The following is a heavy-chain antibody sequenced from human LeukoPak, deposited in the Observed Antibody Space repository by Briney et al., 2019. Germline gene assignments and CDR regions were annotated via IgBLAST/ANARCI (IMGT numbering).Heavy chain of an antibody. V-gene: IGHV4-39*07. CDR3: ARSVSAYAGRGWFDP. CDR2: MYYTGTT. J-gene: IGHJ5*02. Sequence: SETLSLTCSVSGGSIRSLGYSWGWIRQPPGKGLEWIASMYYTGTTYYNPSLKSRVTMSVDTSKNQFSLNLTSVTAADTAVFYCARSVSAYAGRGWFDPWGQGTLVAVSS. CDR1: GGSIRSLGYS. D-gene: IGHD5-12*01.